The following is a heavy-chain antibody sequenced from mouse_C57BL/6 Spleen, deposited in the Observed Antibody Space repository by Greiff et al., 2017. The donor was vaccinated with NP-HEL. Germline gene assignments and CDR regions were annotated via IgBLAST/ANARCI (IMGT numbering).Heavy chain of an antibody. CDR2: IYPGDGDT. Sequence: VKLMESGPELVKPGASVKISCKASGYAFSSSWMNWVKQRPGKGLEWIGRIYPGDGDTNYNGKFKGKATLTADKSSSTAYMQLSSLTSEDSAVYFCARPNYAWFAYWGQGTLVTVSA. J-gene: IGHJ3*01. V-gene: IGHV1-82*01. CDR1: GYAFSSSW. CDR3: ARPNYAWFAY. D-gene: IGHD2-1*01.